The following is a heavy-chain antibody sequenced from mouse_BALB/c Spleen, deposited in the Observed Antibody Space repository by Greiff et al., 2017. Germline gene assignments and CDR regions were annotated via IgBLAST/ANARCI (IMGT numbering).Heavy chain of an antibody. D-gene: IGHD2-1*01. V-gene: IGHV14-1*02. CDR2: IDPENGNT. J-gene: IGHJ3*01. CDR1: GFNIKDYY. CDR3: ARRDGNPFAH. Sequence: VQLKESGAELVRPGALVKLSCKASGFNIKDYYMHWVKQRPEQGLEWIGWIDPENGNTIYDPKFQGKASITADTSSNTAYLQLSSLTSEDTAVYYCARRDGNPFAHWGQGTLVTVSA.